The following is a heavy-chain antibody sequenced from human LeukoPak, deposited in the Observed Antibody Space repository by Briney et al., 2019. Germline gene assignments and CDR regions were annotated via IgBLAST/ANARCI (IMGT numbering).Heavy chain of an antibody. V-gene: IGHV2-5*01. CDR1: GGSISSYYW. J-gene: IGHJ4*02. Sequence: TLSLTCTVSGGSISSYYWSWIRQPPGKALEWLALIYWNDDKRYSPSLKSRLTITKDTSKNQVVLTMTNMDPVDTATYYCAQRALWFGEYLFDYWGQGTLVTVSS. D-gene: IGHD3-10*01. CDR3: AQRALWFGEYLFDY. CDR2: IYWNDDK.